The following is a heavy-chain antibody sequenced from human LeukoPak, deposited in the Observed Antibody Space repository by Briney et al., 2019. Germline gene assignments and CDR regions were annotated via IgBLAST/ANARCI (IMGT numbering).Heavy chain of an antibody. CDR1: GVSISGADYY. J-gene: IGHJ5*02. CDR3: VRGGGGSSTVTTYWFDP. V-gene: IGHV4-30-4*01. Sequence: SATLSLTCTVSGVSISGADYYWSWIRQPPGKGLEWIVYVYYSGNTYYSPSLKSRLTISVDTSKNQFSLKLNSVTAADTAVYYCVRGGGGSSTVTTYWFDPWGQGALVTVSS. CDR2: VYYSGNT. D-gene: IGHD4-17*01.